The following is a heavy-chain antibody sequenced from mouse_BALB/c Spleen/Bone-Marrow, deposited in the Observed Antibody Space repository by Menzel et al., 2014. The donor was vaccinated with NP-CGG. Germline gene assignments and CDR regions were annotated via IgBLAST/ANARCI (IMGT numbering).Heavy chain of an antibody. CDR2: IRLESNNYAT. CDR1: GFTFSNYW. V-gene: IGHV6-6*02. J-gene: IGHJ3*01. CDR3: TTGFAY. Sequence: EVQLQQSGGGLVQPGGSMKLSCFASGFTFSNYWMNWVRQSPEKGLEWVAEIRLESNNYATHYAESVKGRFTISRDDSKSSVYLQMNNLRAEDTGIYFCTTGFAYWGQGTLVTVSA.